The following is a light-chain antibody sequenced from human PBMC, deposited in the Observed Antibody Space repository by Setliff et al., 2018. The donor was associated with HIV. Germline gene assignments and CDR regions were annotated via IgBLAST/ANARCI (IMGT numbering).Light chain of an antibody. CDR1: SSDVGGYNH. V-gene: IGLV2-14*03. J-gene: IGLJ1*01. Sequence: QSALAQPASVSGSPGQSITISCSGSSSDVGGYNHVSWYQQHPGKAPKVMIYDVSNRPLGVSNRFSGSKSDNTASLTISGLQAEDEADYYCCSWAGSSTYVFGTGTKVTVL. CDR3: CSWAGSSTYV. CDR2: DVS.